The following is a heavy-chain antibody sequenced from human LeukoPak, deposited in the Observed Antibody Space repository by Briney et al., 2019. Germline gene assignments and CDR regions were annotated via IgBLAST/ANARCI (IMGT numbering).Heavy chain of an antibody. CDR3: AREGGYNIEPSFDY. J-gene: IGHJ4*02. CDR1: RYMFTRYY. V-gene: IGHV1-46*01. Sequence: SSGTVSYKASRYMFTRYYIPAVRQSPGQGLDWMGIINPSGGSTSYAQKFQGRVTMTRDKSTSTVYMEMSSLRCEDTAVYYCAREGGYNIEPSFDYWGQGTLVTVSS. CDR2: INPSGGST. D-gene: IGHD1-1*01.